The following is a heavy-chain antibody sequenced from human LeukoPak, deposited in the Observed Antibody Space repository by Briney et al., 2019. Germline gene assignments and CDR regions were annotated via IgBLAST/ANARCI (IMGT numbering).Heavy chain of an antibody. CDR1: GGSISSSSYH. J-gene: IGHJ4*02. D-gene: IGHD5-18*01. CDR3: ARHSGYTYDPVDY. V-gene: IGHV4-39*01. Sequence: PSETLSLTCTVSGGSISSSSYHWGWIRQPPGKGLEWIGTIYYSGSTYYNPSLKSRVSISVDTSKNQFSLKLSSVTAADTAVYYCARHSGYTYDPVDYWGQGTLVTVSS. CDR2: IYYSGST.